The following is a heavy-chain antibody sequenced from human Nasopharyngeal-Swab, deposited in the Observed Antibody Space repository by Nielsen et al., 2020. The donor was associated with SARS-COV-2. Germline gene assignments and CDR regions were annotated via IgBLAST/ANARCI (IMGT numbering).Heavy chain of an antibody. Sequence: GESLKISCEASGFTFGSYTMNWVRQAPGKGLKWVSFISSSGSIAYYADSVKGRFTISRDNANNSLYLQMNSLRADDTAVYYCVRDGALIQLWLLPHALDIWGQGTLVTVSS. CDR1: GFTFGSYT. CDR3: VRDGALIQLWLLPHALDI. CDR2: ISSSGSIA. D-gene: IGHD5-18*01. V-gene: IGHV3-48*04. J-gene: IGHJ3*02.